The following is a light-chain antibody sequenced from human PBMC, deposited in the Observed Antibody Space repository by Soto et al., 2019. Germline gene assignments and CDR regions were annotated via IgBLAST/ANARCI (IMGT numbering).Light chain of an antibody. J-gene: IGKJ1*01. CDR1: QSVSSSY. CDR2: GAS. Sequence: EIVLTQSPGTLPLSPGERATLSCRASQSVSSSYLAWYQQKPGQAPRLLIYGASSRATGIPDRFSGSGSGTDFTLTISRLEPEEFAVYYCQQYGSSAWTFGQGTKVDIK. CDR3: QQYGSSAWT. V-gene: IGKV3-20*01.